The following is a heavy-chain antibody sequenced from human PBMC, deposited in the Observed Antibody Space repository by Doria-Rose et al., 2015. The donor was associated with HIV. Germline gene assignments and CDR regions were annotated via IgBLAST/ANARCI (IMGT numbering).Heavy chain of an antibody. D-gene: IGHD4-17*01. J-gene: IGHJ4*02. CDR2: IWYDGTNK. Sequence: QPGRSLRLSCAASRFTFSNYGMHWVRQAPGKGLEWVALIWYDGTNKYYANSVKGRFTISRDNSKNMLYLQMNSLRAEDTAVYYCARGQSDYGDYVGYFDYWGQGTLVTVSS. CDR1: RFTFSNYG. V-gene: IGHV3-33*01. CDR3: ARGQSDYGDYVGYFDY.